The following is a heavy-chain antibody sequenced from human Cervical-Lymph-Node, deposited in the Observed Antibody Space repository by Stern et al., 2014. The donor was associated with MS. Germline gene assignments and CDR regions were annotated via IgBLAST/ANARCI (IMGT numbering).Heavy chain of an antibody. J-gene: IGHJ6*02. V-gene: IGHV1-69*01. CDR3: ASPLTATSVPFGYYGMDV. CDR1: GGPFSNYA. Sequence: QVQLVQSGAEVKKPGSSVKVSCKASGGPFSNYATSWVRQAPGQGLEWMGGIVPLFGKPNYAQKFQGRVTITADESTSTAYMDLSSLRSEDTAVYYCASPLTATSVPFGYYGMDVWGQGTTVTVS. CDR2: IVPLFGKP. D-gene: IGHD4-17*01.